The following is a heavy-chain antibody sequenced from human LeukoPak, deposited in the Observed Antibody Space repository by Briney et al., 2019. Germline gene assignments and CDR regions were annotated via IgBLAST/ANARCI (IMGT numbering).Heavy chain of an antibody. Sequence: PGGSLRLSCAASGFTFSNYAIHWVRQAPGKGLEWVAVIGHDGRDKYYADSVKGRFTIFRDNSKNMLSLQMNSLRPEDMAFYYCARAHSGNRNYGMDVWGQGTTVTVSS. CDR1: GFTFSNYA. CDR2: IGHDGRDK. D-gene: IGHD5-12*01. CDR3: ARAHSGNRNYGMDV. J-gene: IGHJ6*02. V-gene: IGHV3-30*04.